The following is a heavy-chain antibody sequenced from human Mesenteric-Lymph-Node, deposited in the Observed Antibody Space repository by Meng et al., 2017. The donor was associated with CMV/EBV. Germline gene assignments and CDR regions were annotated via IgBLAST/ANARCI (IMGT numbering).Heavy chain of an antibody. CDR2: INHSGST. V-gene: IGHV4-39*07. D-gene: IGHD2-2*01. J-gene: IGHJ2*01. CDR3: AKDQRAVVVPAANFWYFDL. Sequence: SETLSLTCNVSGGSISSSSSYWGWIRQPPGKGLEWIGEINHSGSTNYNPSLKSRVTISVDTSKNQFSLKLSSVTAADTAVYYCAKDQRAVVVPAANFWYFDLWGRGTLVTVSS. CDR1: GGSISSSSSY.